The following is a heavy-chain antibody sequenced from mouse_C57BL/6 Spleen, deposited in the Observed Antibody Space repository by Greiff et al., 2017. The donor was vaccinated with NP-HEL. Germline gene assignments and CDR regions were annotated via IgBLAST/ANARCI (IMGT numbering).Heavy chain of an antibody. CDR2: ISYDGSN. V-gene: IGHV3-6*01. CDR1: GYSITSGYY. D-gene: IGHD3-3*01. J-gene: IGHJ3*01. Sequence: EVKLEESGPGLVKPSQSLSLTCSVTGYSITSGYYWNWIRQFPGNKLEWMGYISYDGSNNYNPSLKNRISITRDTSKNQFFLKLNSVTTEDTATYYCAREGDSLAWFAYWGQGTLVTVSA. CDR3: AREGDSLAWFAY.